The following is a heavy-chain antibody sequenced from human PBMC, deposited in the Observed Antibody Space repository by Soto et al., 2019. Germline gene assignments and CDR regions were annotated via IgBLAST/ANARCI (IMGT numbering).Heavy chain of an antibody. D-gene: IGHD2-15*01. Sequence: QVQLVESGGGEVQPGTSLRLSCAASGFTFSRSPMHWVRQAPGKGLDWVGLISADGSSQHYAGSVRGRFIISRDNFRNTMSLQMDRLKPEDTAVYYCARPVVAGTPDYWGQGALVSVSS. CDR1: GFTFSRSP. CDR2: ISADGSSQ. CDR3: ARPVVAGTPDY. J-gene: IGHJ4*02. V-gene: IGHV3-30-3*01.